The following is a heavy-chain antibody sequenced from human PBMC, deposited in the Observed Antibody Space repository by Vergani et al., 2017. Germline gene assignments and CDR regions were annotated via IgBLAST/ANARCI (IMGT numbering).Heavy chain of an antibody. J-gene: IGHJ3*02. V-gene: IGHV3-11*04. Sequence: QVQLVESGGGLVKPGGSLRLSCAASGFTFSDYYMSWIRQAPGKGLEWVSYISSSGSTIYYANSVKCRFTISRDNAKNSLYLQMNSLRAEDKAVYYCARDSPRHAMVRDTGCAFEIWGQGTMVTVSS. CDR1: GFTFSDYY. CDR2: ISSSGSTI. D-gene: IGHD3-10*01. CDR3: ARDSPRHAMVRDTGCAFEI.